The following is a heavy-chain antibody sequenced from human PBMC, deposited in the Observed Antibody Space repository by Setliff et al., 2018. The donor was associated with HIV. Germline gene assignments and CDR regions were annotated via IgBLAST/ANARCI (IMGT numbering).Heavy chain of an antibody. CDR1: GFTISSHQ. CDR2: IIQDESAK. Sequence: GGSLRLSCAASGFTISSHQMSWVRQAPGRGLEWVAKIIQDESAKYYVDSVKGRFTISRDNAKNSLYLQMNSLGGEDTALYYCARDLNWGFDYWGQGTLVTVSS. CDR3: ARDLNWGFDY. D-gene: IGHD7-27*01. J-gene: IGHJ4*02. V-gene: IGHV3-7*01.